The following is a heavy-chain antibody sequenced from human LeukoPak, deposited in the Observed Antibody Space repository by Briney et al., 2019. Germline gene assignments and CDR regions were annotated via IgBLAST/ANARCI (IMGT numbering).Heavy chain of an antibody. CDR1: GGSLSGYY. J-gene: IGHJ4*02. Sequence: SETLSLTCAVYGGSLSGYYWSWIRQPPGKGLEWIGEINHSGRTNYNPSLKSRVTISVDTSKNQFSLKLSSVTAADTAVYYCARGRARMTRAYFDYWGQGTLVTVSS. CDR3: ARGRARMTRAYFDY. D-gene: IGHD5-12*01. V-gene: IGHV4-34*01. CDR2: INHSGRT.